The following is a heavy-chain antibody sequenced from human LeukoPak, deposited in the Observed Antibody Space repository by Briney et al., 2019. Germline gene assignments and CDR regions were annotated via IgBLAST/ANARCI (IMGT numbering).Heavy chain of an antibody. V-gene: IGHV4-59*01. CDR2: IYYSGST. CDR1: GGSISSYY. CDR3: ARDRSTWILGV. J-gene: IGHJ4*02. Sequence: PSETLSLTCTVSGGSISSYYWSWIRQPPGKGLEWIGYIYYSGSTNYNPSLKSRVTISVDTSKNQFSLKLSSVTAADTAVYYCARDRSTWILGVWGQGTLVTVSS. D-gene: IGHD5-18*01.